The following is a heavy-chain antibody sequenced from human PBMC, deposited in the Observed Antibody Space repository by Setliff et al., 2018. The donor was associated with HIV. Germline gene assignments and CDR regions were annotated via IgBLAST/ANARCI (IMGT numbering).Heavy chain of an antibody. CDR2: VSHTGST. CDR1: GGSLSGYY. J-gene: IGHJ4*02. V-gene: IGHV4-34*01. CDR3: AKGDFTAMVMYFDF. Sequence: SETLSLTCAVYGGSLSGYYWRWIRQPPGKGLEWIGDVSHTGSTNYNPSLKSRITISADTPKNQFSLKLSSVTAADTAVYYCAKGDFTAMVMYFDFWGPGSPVTVSS. D-gene: IGHD2-21*02.